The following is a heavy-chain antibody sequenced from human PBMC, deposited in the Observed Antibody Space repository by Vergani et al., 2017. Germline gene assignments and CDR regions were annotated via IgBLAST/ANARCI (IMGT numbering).Heavy chain of an antibody. CDR1: GGSISSGGYY. CDR3: ARGPTYCSSTSCHHAKFDY. D-gene: IGHD2-2*01. J-gene: IGHJ4*02. Sequence: QVQLQESGPGLVKPSQTLSLTCTVSGGSISSGGYYWSWIRQHPGKGLEWIGYIYYSGSTYYNPSLKSRVTISVDTSKNQFSLKLSSVTAADTAVYYCARGPTYCSSTSCHHAKFDYWGQGTLVTVSS. CDR2: IYYSGST. V-gene: IGHV4-31*03.